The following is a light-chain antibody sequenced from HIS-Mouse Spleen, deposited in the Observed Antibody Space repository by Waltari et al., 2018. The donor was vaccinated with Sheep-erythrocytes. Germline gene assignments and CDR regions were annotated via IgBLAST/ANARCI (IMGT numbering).Light chain of an antibody. V-gene: IGLV3-1*01. CDR1: KLGDKY. J-gene: IGLJ2*01. CDR3: QAWHSSTVV. Sequence: SYELTQPPSVSVSPGQTASITCSGDKLGDKYACWYQQKPGQSPVLVIYQDSKRPSGSPERFSGSNSGNTATLTISGTQAMDEADYYCQAWHSSTVVFGGGTKLTVL. CDR2: QDS.